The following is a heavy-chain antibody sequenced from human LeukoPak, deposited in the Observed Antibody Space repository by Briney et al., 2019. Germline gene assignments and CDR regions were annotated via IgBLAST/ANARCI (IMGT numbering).Heavy chain of an antibody. Sequence: ASVKVSCKASGYTFTDYYMHWVRQAPGQGLEWMGIFNPSGGSRSYAQKFQGRLTVTRDTSTSTVYMELSSLRSEDTAVYYCAREIGPIQLHLWGSAFDYWGQGTLVTVSS. CDR2: FNPSGGSR. D-gene: IGHD5-18*01. J-gene: IGHJ4*02. CDR3: AREIGPIQLHLWGSAFDY. V-gene: IGHV1-46*01. CDR1: GYTFTDYY.